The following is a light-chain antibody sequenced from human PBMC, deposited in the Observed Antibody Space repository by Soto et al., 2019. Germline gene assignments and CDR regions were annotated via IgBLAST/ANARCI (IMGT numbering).Light chain of an antibody. CDR2: LGS. V-gene: IGKV2-28*01. Sequence: DIVMTQSPLSLPVTPGEPASISCRSSQSLLHSNGYNYLDWYLQKPGQSPQLLNYLGSNRASGVPDRFSASGSGRDFTLKISRVEAEDVGFYYCTQALQTPYTFGQGPKLEIK. CDR3: TQALQTPYT. CDR1: QSLLHSNGYNY. J-gene: IGKJ2*01.